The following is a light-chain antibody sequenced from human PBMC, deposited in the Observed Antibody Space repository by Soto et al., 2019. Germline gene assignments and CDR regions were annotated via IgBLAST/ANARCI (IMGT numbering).Light chain of an antibody. J-gene: IGLJ1*01. CDR2: DVS. CDR1: SSDVGGYNY. CDR3: STDISTSTLYV. V-gene: IGLV2-14*01. Sequence: QSVLTQPASVSGSPGQSITISCTGTSSDVGGYNYVSWYQQHPGKAPKLMIYDVSNRPSGVSNRFSGSKSGNTASLTISGLQADDEADYYCSTDISTSTLYVSGPGTKDTVL.